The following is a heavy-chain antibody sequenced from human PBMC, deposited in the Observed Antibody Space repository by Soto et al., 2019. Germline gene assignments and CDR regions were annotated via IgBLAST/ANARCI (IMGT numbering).Heavy chain of an antibody. V-gene: IGHV5-10-1*01. J-gene: IGHJ6*02. Sequence: PGESLKISCQGSGYSFTTYWISWVRQMPGKGLEWMGKIDPAVSSTNYSPSFQGHITISVDRSINTAHLQFSSLKAADTAVYYCARLEKWYYNYYGLDVWGQGTMVTVSS. D-gene: IGHD1-26*01. CDR3: ARLEKWYYNYYGLDV. CDR2: IDPAVSST. CDR1: GYSFTTYW.